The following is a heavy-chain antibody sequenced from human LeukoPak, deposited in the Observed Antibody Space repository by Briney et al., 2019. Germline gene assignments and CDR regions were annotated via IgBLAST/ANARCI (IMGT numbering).Heavy chain of an antibody. J-gene: IGHJ3*02. Sequence: GGSLRLSCAASGFTFSDYYMSWIRQAPGKGLEWVSAISGSGGSTYYADSVKGRFTISRDNSKNTLYLQMNSLRAEDTAVYYCAKGVDWNPDAFDIWGQGTMVTVSS. V-gene: IGHV3-23*01. CDR2: ISGSGGST. D-gene: IGHD1-1*01. CDR1: GFTFSDYY. CDR3: AKGVDWNPDAFDI.